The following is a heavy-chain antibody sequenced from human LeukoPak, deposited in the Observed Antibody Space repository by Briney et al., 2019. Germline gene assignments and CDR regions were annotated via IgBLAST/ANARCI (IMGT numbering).Heavy chain of an antibody. CDR2: ISGSGGST. V-gene: IGHV3-23*01. J-gene: IGHJ4*02. D-gene: IGHD6-19*01. CDR3: AKDHGGLSSGWPYYFDY. CDR1: GFTFSSYA. Sequence: TGGSLRLSCAASGFTFSSYAMSWVRQAPGKGLEWVSAISGSGGSTYYADSVKGRFTISRDNSKNTLYLQMNSLRAEDTAVYYCAKDHGGLSSGWPYYFDYWGQGTLVTVSS.